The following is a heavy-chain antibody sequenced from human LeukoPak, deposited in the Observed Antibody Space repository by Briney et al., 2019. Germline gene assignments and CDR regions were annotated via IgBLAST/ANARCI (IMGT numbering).Heavy chain of an antibody. CDR3: ARGKDFTYESSGHWLY. J-gene: IGHJ4*02. CDR1: GFTFSNYG. CDR2: ISSDGSNK. D-gene: IGHD3-22*01. V-gene: IGHV3-30*03. Sequence: PGGSLRLSCTASGFTFSNYGMHWVRQAPGKGLEWVAVISSDGSNKYYADSVKGRFTISRDNSKNTLFLQMNSLRAEDTAVYYCARGKDFTYESSGHWLYWGQGTLVTVPS.